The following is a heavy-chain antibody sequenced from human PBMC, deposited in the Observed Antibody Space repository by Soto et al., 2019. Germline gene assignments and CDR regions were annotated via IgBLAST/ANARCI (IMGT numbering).Heavy chain of an antibody. J-gene: IGHJ6*02. V-gene: IGHV4-4*07. Sequence: TLSLTCGVSGGSISGYYWSWVRQPAGKGLEWVGRIYSDGTTNYSPSLKSRVTMSLDTSKDQFSLHLNSVTAADTAVYYCSRVGCSNSKCYTRGMDVWGQGTTVTVSS. CDR1: GGSISGYY. CDR3: SRVGCSNSKCYTRGMDV. D-gene: IGHD2-2*01. CDR2: IYSDGTT.